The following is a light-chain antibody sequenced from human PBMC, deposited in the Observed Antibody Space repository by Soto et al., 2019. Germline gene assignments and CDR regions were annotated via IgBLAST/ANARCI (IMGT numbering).Light chain of an antibody. Sequence: QSVLTQPPSASGSPGQSITIYCTGTSXDVGDYNYVAWYQQHPGKAPKLIVYEVDKRPSGVPDRFSGSKSGNTAYLTVSGLQAEDEAEYYCSSYAGSNKIFGGGTKVTVL. V-gene: IGLV2-8*01. J-gene: IGLJ2*01. CDR1: SXDVGDYNY. CDR3: SSYAGSNKI. CDR2: EVD.